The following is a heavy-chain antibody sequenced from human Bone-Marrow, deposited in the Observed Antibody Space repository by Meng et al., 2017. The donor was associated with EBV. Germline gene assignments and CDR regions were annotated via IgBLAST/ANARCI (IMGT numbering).Heavy chain of an antibody. CDR2: VHISSDRS. J-gene: IGHJ4*02. Sequence: VPRCQPGGGLVSRGASLALSWASSVFALSSDAMNWGRQATGKGLEWFSSVHISSDRSTYSDSVRGRFSISRDNSKDTLYLQMSSLTADDTAVYYCAKDLFSSGWYDFDYWGQGTLVTVSS. V-gene: IGHV3-23*01. D-gene: IGHD6-19*01. CDR3: AKDLFSSGWYDFDY. CDR1: VFALSSDA.